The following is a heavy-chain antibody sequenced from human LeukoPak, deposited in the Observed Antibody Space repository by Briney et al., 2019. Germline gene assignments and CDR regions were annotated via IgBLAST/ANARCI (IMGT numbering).Heavy chain of an antibody. J-gene: IGHJ4*02. V-gene: IGHV3-66*01. Sequence: GGSLRLSCAASGFTFSSYWMHWVRQAPGKGLEWVSVIYSGGSTYYADSVKGRFTISRDNSKSTLYLQMNSLRAEDTAVYYCARGPYYYDSSGQFDYWVQGTLVTVSS. CDR2: IYSGGST. D-gene: IGHD3-22*01. CDR3: ARGPYYYDSSGQFDY. CDR1: GFTFSSYW.